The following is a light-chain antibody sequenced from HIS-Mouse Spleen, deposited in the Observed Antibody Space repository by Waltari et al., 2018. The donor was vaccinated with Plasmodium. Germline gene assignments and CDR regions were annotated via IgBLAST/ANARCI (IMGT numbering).Light chain of an antibody. Sequence: EIVMTQSPATLSVSPGERATLSCRASQSVSSNLAWYQQKPGQAPRLLIYGASTRATGIPAMFSGSGSGTEFNLTISSLQSEDFAVYYCQQYNNWSFTFGPGTKVDIK. V-gene: IGKV3-15*01. CDR2: GAS. CDR3: QQYNNWSFT. CDR1: QSVSSN. J-gene: IGKJ3*01.